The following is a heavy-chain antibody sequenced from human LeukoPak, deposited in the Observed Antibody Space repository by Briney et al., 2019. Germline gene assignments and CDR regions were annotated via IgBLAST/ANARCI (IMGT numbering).Heavy chain of an antibody. CDR3: AKRGSGSYEFDY. CDR2: IRFDGSNR. Sequence: GGSLRLSCAAPGFTFSSYDMHWVRQAPGKGLEWVAYIRFDGSNRYFADSVKGRFTISRDNSKNTLYLQMNSLRAEDTAVYYCAKRGSGSYEFDYWGQGTLVTVSS. V-gene: IGHV3-30*02. D-gene: IGHD6-19*01. CDR1: GFTFSSYD. J-gene: IGHJ4*02.